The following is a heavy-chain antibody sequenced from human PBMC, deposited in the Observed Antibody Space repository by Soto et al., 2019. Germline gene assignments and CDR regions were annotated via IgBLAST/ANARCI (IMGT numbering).Heavy chain of an antibody. J-gene: IGHJ4*02. CDR3: ARDDSRKYSRSSGIDY. CDR2: IWYDGSNK. V-gene: IGHV3-33*01. CDR1: GFTFSSYG. Sequence: PGGSLRLSCAASGFTFSSYGMHWGRPAPGKGLERVAVIWYDGSNKYYADSVKGRFTISRDNSKNTLYLQMNSLRAEDTAVFYCARDDSRKYSRSSGIDYWGQGTLVTVSS. D-gene: IGHD6-6*01.